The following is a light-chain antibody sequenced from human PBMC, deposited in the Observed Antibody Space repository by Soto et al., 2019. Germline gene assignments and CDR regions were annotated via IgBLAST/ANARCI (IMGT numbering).Light chain of an antibody. Sequence: QSVLTQPPSASGTPGQRVTISCSGSSSNIGSNAVNWYHQLPGMAPKLLIYNTYERPSGVPDRFSASKSGTSASLAISGLQSEDEAHYYCAAWDDSLKGLVVFGGGTKLTVL. J-gene: IGLJ2*01. V-gene: IGLV1-44*01. CDR2: NTY. CDR3: AAWDDSLKGLVV. CDR1: SSNIGSNA.